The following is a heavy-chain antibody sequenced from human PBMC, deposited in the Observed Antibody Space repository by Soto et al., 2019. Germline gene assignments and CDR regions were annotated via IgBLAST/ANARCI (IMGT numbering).Heavy chain of an antibody. CDR1: GGSISSGGYY. D-gene: IGHD6-25*01. V-gene: IGHV4-31*03. CDR2: IYYSGST. J-gene: IGHJ5*02. Sequence: PSETLSLTCTVSGGSISSGGYYWSWIRQHPGKGLEWIGYIYYSGSTYYNPSLKSRVTISVDTSKNQFSLKLSSVTAADTAVYYCASQSAASHRLSWFDPWGQGTLGTVSS. CDR3: ASQSAASHRLSWFDP.